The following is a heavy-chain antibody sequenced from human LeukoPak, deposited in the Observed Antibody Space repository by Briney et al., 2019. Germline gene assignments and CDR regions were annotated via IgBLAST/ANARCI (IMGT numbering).Heavy chain of an antibody. V-gene: IGHV1-3*01. J-gene: IGHJ4*02. Sequence: ASVKVSCKASGYTFTSYAMHWVRQAPGQRLEWMGWINAGNGNTKYSQKFQGRVTITRDTSASTAYMELSSLRSEDTAVYYCARRYYYDSSGYSDFDYWGQGTLVTVSS. CDR1: GYTFTSYA. D-gene: IGHD3-22*01. CDR2: INAGNGNT. CDR3: ARRYYYDSSGYSDFDY.